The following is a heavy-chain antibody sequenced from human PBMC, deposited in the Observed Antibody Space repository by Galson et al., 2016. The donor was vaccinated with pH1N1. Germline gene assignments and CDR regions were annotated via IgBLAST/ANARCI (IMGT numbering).Heavy chain of an antibody. CDR2: IYPGDSDT. Sequence: QSGAEVKKPGESLKISCKGSGYSFTSYWIGWVRQMPGKGLEWMGIIYPGDSDTRYSPSFQGQVTVSADKSTSTAYLQWSSLKASDTAIYYCARYAVTYYYDSSGYPDWYFDLWGQGTAVTVSS. CDR3: ARYAVTYYYDSSGYPDWYFDL. D-gene: IGHD3-22*01. CDR1: GYSFTSYW. V-gene: IGHV5-51*03. J-gene: IGHJ2*01.